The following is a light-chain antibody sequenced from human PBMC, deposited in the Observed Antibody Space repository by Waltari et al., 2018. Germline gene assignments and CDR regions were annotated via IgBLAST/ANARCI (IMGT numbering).Light chain of an antibody. CDR1: QSISDY. CDR3: QDRSSWPT. V-gene: IGKV3-11*01. CDR2: DAS. Sequence: DIVLTQSPATLSLSPGERATLSCRASQSISDYLAWYQQKPGQPPRLIIYDASNRATGIPPRFSGTGCGTDFTLTITSLEPEDFAVYCCQDRSSWPTFGGGTKVDLK. J-gene: IGKJ4*01.